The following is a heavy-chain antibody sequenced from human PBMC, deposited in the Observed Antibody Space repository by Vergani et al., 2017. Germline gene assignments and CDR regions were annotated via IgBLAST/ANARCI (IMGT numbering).Heavy chain of an antibody. CDR3: ARSNLAMGPSPFDY. J-gene: IGHJ4*02. D-gene: IGHD5-18*01. CDR1: GGSISSYY. V-gene: IGHV4-4*07. CDR2: IYTSGST. Sequence: QVQLQESGPGLVKPSETLSLTCTVSGGSISSYYWSWIRQPAGKGLEWIGRIYTSGSTNYNPSLKSRVTISVDTSKNQFSLKLSSVTAADTAVYYCARSNLAMGPSPFDYWGQGTLVTVSS.